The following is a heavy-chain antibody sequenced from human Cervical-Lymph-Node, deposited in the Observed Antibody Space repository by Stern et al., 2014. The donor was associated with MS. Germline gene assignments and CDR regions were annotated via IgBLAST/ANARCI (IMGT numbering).Heavy chain of an antibody. V-gene: IGHV4-61*02. CDR3: ARGNWNYGAYFDY. D-gene: IGHD1-7*01. CDR2: VYNPGSP. Sequence: QLQLQESGPGLLKPSQTLSLTCTVSGASIGRGSYSWSWIRQPAGKGLEGSGNVYNPGSPTHAPPLESRVPIPLAPPNNRVSLRLSSVTAADTAVYYCARGNWNYGAYFDYWGQGTLITVSS. CDR1: GASIGRGSYS. J-gene: IGHJ4*02.